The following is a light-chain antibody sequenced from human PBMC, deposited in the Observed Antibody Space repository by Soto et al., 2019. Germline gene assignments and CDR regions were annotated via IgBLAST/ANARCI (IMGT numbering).Light chain of an antibody. CDR1: QNISSW. CDR2: QAS. J-gene: IGKJ4*01. Sequence: DIQMTQSPSTLSASIGDRVTITCRASQNISSWLSWYQQKPGKAPNLLIYQASILESGVPSRFSGSGSGTEFSLTISSLQPEDIATFYCHQYFLICRSCGGGTKVYIK. V-gene: IGKV1-5*03. CDR3: HQYFLICRS.